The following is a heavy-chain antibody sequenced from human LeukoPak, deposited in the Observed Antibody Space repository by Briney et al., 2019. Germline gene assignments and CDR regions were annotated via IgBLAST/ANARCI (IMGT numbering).Heavy chain of an antibody. D-gene: IGHD3-10*01. J-gene: IGHJ3*02. CDR3: ASYKYYYGSGSTPRAFDI. V-gene: IGHV1-2*02. CDR2: INPNSGGT. Sequence: ASVKVSCKASGYTFTGYYMHWVRQAPGQGLEWMGWINPNSGGTNYAQKFQGRVTMARDTSISTAYMELSRLRSDDTAVYYCASYKYYYGSGSTPRAFDIWGQGTTVTVSS. CDR1: GYTFTGYY.